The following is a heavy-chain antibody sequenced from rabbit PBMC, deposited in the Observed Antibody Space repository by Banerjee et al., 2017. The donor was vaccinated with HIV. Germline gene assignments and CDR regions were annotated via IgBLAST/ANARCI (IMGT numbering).Heavy chain of an antibody. CDR1: GFSFSYGYV. J-gene: IGHJ3*01. V-gene: IGHV1S45*01. Sequence: QEQLEESGGDLVKPEGSLTLTCTASGFSFSYGYVMCWVRQAPGTGLEWIGCIYNGDGRTYYATWAKGRFTISKTSSTTVTLQMTSLTAADTATYFCAREGFWGQGTLVTVS. CDR2: IYNGDGRT. CDR3: AREGF.